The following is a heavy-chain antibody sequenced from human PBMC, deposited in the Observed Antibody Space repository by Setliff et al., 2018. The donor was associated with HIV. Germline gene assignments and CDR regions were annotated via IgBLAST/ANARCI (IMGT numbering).Heavy chain of an antibody. V-gene: IGHV4-34*01. Sequence: PSETLSLTCAVYNGSFSAYYWAWIRQPPGKGLEWIGEINHGGSATYNPSLTGRVGISVDTSKNQFSLKMIAVTAADAAVYYCALLEVPLIVGTPLPIWGQGTLVTVSS. CDR1: NGSFSAYY. J-gene: IGHJ4*02. CDR2: INHGGSA. D-gene: IGHD1-26*01. CDR3: ALLEVPLIVGTPLPI.